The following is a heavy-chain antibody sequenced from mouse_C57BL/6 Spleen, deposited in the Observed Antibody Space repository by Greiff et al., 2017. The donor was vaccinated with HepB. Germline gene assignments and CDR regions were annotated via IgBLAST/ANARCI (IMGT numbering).Heavy chain of an antibody. CDR2: INPSSGYT. CDR1: GYTFTSYW. CDR3: ARSVITTVVATEYYFDY. Sequence: VQLQESGAELAKPGASVKLSCKASGYTFTSYWMHWVKQRPGQGLEWIGYINPSSGYTKYNQKFKDKATLTADKSSSTAYMQLSSLTYEDSAVYYCARSVITTVVATEYYFDYWGQGTTLTVSS. J-gene: IGHJ2*01. D-gene: IGHD1-1*01. V-gene: IGHV1-7*01.